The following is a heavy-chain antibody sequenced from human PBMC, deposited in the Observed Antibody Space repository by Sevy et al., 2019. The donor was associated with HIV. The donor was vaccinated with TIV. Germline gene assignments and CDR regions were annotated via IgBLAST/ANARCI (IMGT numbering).Heavy chain of an antibody. V-gene: IGHV3-7*01. CDR1: GLTFSNYW. J-gene: IGHJ5*02. Sequence: GGSLRLSCAASGLTFSNYWMSWVRQAPGKGLEWVANIKQDGSEKYYGESVKGRFTISRDNAKNSLSLQMNSLRAGDTAMYYCARDKGQGWFDPWGQGTLVTVSS. CDR3: ARDKGQGWFDP. CDR2: IKQDGSEK.